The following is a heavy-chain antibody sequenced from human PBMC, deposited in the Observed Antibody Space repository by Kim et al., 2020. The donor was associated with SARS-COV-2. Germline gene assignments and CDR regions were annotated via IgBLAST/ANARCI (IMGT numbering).Heavy chain of an antibody. V-gene: IGHV3-53*01. D-gene: IGHD3-10*01. CDR1: GFSVSSSY. J-gene: IGHJ4*02. CDR3: ARESPSDSGVFDY. CDR2: IYSGDNI. Sequence: GGSLRLSCAASGFSVSSSYMSWVRQAPGKGLEWVSVIYSGDNIYYADSVKGRFTISRDTSTNTLYLQMNSLRAEDTAVYYCARESPSDSGVFDYWGPGTLVTVSS.